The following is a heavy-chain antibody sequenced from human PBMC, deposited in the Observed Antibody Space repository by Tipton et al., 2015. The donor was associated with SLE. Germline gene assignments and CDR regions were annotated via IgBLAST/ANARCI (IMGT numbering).Heavy chain of an antibody. V-gene: IGHV4-59*08. CDR2: ISYGGGT. J-gene: IGHJ5*02. Sequence: TLSLTCSVSGGSINSNYWIWIRQPPGKGLEWIGYISYGGGTNYNPSLKSRVTISVDPAKNQFSLRLTSVTAADTAVYYCARLIHDYGFWSGSQYWFDPWGPGTLVNVSS. CDR1: GGSINSNY. CDR3: ARLIHDYGFWSGSQYWFDP. D-gene: IGHD3-3*01.